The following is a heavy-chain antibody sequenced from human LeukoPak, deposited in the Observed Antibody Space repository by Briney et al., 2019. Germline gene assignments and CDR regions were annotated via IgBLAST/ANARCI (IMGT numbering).Heavy chain of an antibody. J-gene: IGHJ4*02. CDR1: GGSISSGGYS. Sequence: SETLSLTCAVSGGSISSGGYSWSWIRQPPGKGLEWIGYIYHSGSTYYNPSLKSRVTISVDRSKNQFSLKLSSVTAADTAVYYCARGDYYDSSGLEYFDYWGQGTLVTVSS. D-gene: IGHD3-22*01. CDR3: ARGDYYDSSGLEYFDY. V-gene: IGHV4-30-2*01. CDR2: IYHSGST.